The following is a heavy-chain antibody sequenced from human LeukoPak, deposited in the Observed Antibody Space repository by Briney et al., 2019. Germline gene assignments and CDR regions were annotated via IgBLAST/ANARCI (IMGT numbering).Heavy chain of an antibody. CDR3: ARGRQDAMIVVVMTAVSYYLDV. Sequence: PSETLSLTCAVYGGSFSGYYWTWIRQTPEKGLEWIGEMNPSGSTNYNPSLKSRVTISVDTSKNQFSLELSSVTAADTAAYYCARGRQDAMIVVVMTAVSYYLDVWGKGTTVTVS. CDR2: MNPSGST. CDR1: GGSFSGYY. V-gene: IGHV4-34*01. D-gene: IGHD3-22*01. J-gene: IGHJ6*03.